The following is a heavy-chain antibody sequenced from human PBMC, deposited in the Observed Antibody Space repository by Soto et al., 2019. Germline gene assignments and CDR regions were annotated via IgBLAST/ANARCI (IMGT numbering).Heavy chain of an antibody. CDR2: IIPIFGTA. CDR1: GGTFSRYA. CDR3: AKNPENYYYGMDV. V-gene: IGHV1-69*12. Sequence: QVQLVQSGAEVKKPGSSVKVSCKASGGTFSRYAISWVLQAPGQGLEWMGGIIPIFGTANYAQKFQGRVTITADESTSPAYMELSSLRSEDTAVYYCAKNPENYYYGMDVWGPGTTVTVSS. J-gene: IGHJ6*02.